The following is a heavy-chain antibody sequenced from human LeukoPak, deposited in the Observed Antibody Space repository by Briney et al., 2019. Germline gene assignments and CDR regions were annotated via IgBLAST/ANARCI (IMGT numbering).Heavy chain of an antibody. CDR3: AKGGSFYYDTSGYLY. CDR2: IWYDGGNK. Sequence: PGRSLRLSCAASGFTFSSYGMHWVRQAPGKGLEWVAVIWYDGGNKYYADSVKGRFTISRDNSRNTLYLQMNSLRAEDTAVYYCAKGGSFYYDTSGYLYWGQGTLVTVSS. J-gene: IGHJ4*02. V-gene: IGHV3-33*06. CDR1: GFTFSSYG. D-gene: IGHD3-22*01.